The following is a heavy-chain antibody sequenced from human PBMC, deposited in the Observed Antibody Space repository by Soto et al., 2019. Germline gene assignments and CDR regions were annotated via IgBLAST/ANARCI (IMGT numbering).Heavy chain of an antibody. D-gene: IGHD3-10*01. CDR2: IFYSETT. V-gene: IGHV4-31*03. Sequence: QVQLRESGPGLVEPSQTLSLTCHVSGGPITSSNYYLSWFRQRPGKGLEWIGYIFYSETTYTYYNSSLKSRLFMSLDTSKNTLTLWMSAVTAADTAVYYCARTRGSSFFDYWGQGTLVTVSS. J-gene: IGHJ4*02. CDR1: GGPITSSNYY. CDR3: ARTRGSSFFDY.